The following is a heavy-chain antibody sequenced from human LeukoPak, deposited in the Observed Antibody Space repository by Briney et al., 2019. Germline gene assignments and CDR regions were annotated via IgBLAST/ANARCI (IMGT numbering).Heavy chain of an antibody. Sequence: SETLSLTCAVYGGSFSGYYWSWIRQPPGKGLEWIGEINHSGSTNYNPSLKSRVTISVDTSKNQFSLKLSSVTAADTAVYYCVSGDYGDSTDYWGQGTLVTVSS. V-gene: IGHV4-34*01. CDR2: INHSGST. D-gene: IGHD4-17*01. CDR1: GGSFSGYY. CDR3: VSGDYGDSTDY. J-gene: IGHJ4*02.